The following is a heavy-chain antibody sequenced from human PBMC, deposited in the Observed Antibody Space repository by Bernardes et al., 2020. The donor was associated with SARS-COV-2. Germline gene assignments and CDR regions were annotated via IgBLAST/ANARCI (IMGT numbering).Heavy chain of an antibody. CDR1: GFIFSSDT. V-gene: IGHV3-21*01. CDR3: ARAMKSGYSYGCFEY. Sequence: GGSLRLCCAACGFIFSSDTMNWVRQAPGEGLEWVSSISSSGSYIWYADSVKGRFTISRDNAKNSLYLQMNSLRAEDTAVYYCARAMKSGYSYGCFEYWGQGTLVTVSS. CDR2: ISSSGSYI. D-gene: IGHD5-18*01. J-gene: IGHJ4*02.